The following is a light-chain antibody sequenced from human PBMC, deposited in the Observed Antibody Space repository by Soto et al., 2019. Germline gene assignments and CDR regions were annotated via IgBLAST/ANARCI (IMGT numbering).Light chain of an antibody. CDR1: QSVSSN. J-gene: IGKJ4*01. V-gene: IGKV3-15*01. CDR3: QHYNNWLIT. CDR2: GAS. Sequence: EIVMTQSPATLSVSPGERATLSCRASQSVSSNLAWYQQKPGQAPRLLIYGASTRATGIPARFSGSGSGTDFTLTISGLQSEDFAVYYCQHYNNWLITFGGGTRVEIK.